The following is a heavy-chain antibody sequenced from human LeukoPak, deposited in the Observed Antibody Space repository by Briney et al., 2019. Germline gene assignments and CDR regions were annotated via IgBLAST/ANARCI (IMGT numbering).Heavy chain of an antibody. CDR1: GGSISSGGYY. D-gene: IGHD4-23*01. Sequence: SETLSLTCTVSGGSISSGGYYWSWIRQHPGKGLEWIGYIYYSGSTYYNPSLKSRVTISVDTSKNQFSLKLNSVTAADTAVYYCARNGGNSDYDYWGQGTLVTVSA. CDR3: ARNGGNSDYDY. CDR2: IYYSGST. J-gene: IGHJ4*02. V-gene: IGHV4-31*03.